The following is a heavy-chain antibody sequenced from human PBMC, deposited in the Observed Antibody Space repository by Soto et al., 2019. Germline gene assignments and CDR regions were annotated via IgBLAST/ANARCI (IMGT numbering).Heavy chain of an antibody. CDR3: AMDYGDRPEYFKH. J-gene: IGHJ1*01. Sequence: QVQLVQSGPDLKRPGASMKVSCKASGYTFTSYGISWVRQAPGQGLEWMAWISPLKGRTQYSQKAQGRVTLSTDTSSNTAHMHKTTLRVDDTAVYYCAMDYGDRPEYFKHWGQGTLVTVS. CDR2: ISPLKGRT. CDR1: GYTFTSYG. D-gene: IGHD4-17*01. V-gene: IGHV1-18*04.